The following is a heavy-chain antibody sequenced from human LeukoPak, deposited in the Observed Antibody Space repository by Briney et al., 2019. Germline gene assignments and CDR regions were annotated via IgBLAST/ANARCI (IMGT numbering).Heavy chain of an antibody. CDR1: GFTFSSYG. D-gene: IGHD5-12*01. CDR3: AKERSGYDRGSPDY. Sequence: SGGSLRLSCAASGFTFSSYGMHWVRQAPGKGLEWVAFIRYDGSNKYYADSLKGRFTISRDNSKNTLYLQMNSLRAEDTAVYYCAKERSGYDRGSPDYWGQGTLVTVSS. V-gene: IGHV3-30*02. CDR2: IRYDGSNK. J-gene: IGHJ4*02.